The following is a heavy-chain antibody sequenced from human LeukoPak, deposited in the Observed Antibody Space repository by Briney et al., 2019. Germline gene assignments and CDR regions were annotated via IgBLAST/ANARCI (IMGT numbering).Heavy chain of an antibody. CDR1: GYTLTELS. V-gene: IGHV1-24*01. D-gene: IGHD6-13*01. Sequence: ASVKVSCKVSGYTLTELSMHWVRQAPGKGLEWMGGFDPEDGETIYAQKFQGRVTMTEDTSIDTAYMELSSLRSEDTAVYYCATQQLVRFVLRFQHWGQGTLVTVSS. CDR3: ATQQLVRFVLRFQH. J-gene: IGHJ1*01. CDR2: FDPEDGET.